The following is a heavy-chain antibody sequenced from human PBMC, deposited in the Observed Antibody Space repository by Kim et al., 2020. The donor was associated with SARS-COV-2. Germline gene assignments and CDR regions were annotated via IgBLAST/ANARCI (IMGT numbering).Heavy chain of an antibody. CDR3: VSISTGTMLDC. V-gene: IGHV4-59*12. CDR1: GASISSYS. CDR2: SHYSGGG. J-gene: IGHJ4*02. D-gene: IGHD1-7*01. Sequence: SETLSLTCTVAGASISSYSWSWIRQPPGKGLEWIGYSHYSGGGSYNPSLRSRVTISVDTSENRISLKLNSVTAADAAVYYCVSISTGTMLDCWGQGTLVTVSS.